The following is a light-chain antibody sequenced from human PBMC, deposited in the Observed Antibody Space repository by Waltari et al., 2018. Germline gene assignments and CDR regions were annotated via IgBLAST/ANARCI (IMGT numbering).Light chain of an antibody. Sequence: QSVLSQPPSASGTPGQRVTISCSGSNYNIGNNFVYWYHQLPGTAPKLLIYRNNQRPPGVPDRFSGSKSGTSASLAISGLRSEEEADYYCASWDGSLGGVIFGGGTKLTVL. V-gene: IGLV1-47*01. J-gene: IGLJ2*01. CDR3: ASWDGSLGGVI. CDR2: RNN. CDR1: NYNIGNNF.